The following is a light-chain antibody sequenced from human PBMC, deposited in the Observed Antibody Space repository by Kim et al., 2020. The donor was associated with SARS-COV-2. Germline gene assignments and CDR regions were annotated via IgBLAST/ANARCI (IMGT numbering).Light chain of an antibody. CDR1: MSNIGADYD. Sequence: QTVTIAGSGSMSNIGADYDIHWYQHFPGTAPKLLIYNYDNRPSGVPDRFSGAKSGTSASLAIAGLRADDEANYYCQSYDKSLSGWVFGGGTKVTVL. CDR2: NYD. CDR3: QSYDKSLSGWV. V-gene: IGLV1-40*01. J-gene: IGLJ3*02.